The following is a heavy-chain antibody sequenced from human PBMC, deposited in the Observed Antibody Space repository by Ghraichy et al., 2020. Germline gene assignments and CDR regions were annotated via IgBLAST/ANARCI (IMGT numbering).Heavy chain of an antibody. V-gene: IGHV3-23*01. CDR2: ISGSGTT. Sequence: GESLNISCAASGFSFGTKAMGWVRQAPGKGLEWISTISGSGTTYYTDSVKGRFTISRDNSKNTLYLQMNSLRVDDTAVYYCTKEGQLGYYDCWGQGTLVTVS. CDR1: GFSFGTKA. J-gene: IGHJ4*02. D-gene: IGHD1-1*01. CDR3: TKEGQLGYYDC.